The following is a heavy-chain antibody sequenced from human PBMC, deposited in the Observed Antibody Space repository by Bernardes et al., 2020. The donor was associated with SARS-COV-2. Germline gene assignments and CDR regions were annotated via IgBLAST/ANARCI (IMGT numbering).Heavy chain of an antibody. CDR3: ARIPVRTPGMGVT. J-gene: IGHJ4*02. Sequence: GGSLRLSCAASGFIFSDYYMTWIRQAPGKGLEWVSYISGASSQKIYADSVRGRFTISRDNTKRSVYLQMNSLRVDDTAVYYCARIPVRTPGMGVTWGQGAVVTVSS. D-gene: IGHD2-2*01. CDR1: GFIFSDYY. V-gene: IGHV3-11*06. CDR2: ISGASSQK.